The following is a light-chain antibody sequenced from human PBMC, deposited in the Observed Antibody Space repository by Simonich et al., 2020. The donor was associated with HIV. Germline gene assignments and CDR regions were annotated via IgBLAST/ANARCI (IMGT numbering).Light chain of an antibody. J-gene: IGKJ1*01. Sequence: DIQMTQSPSTLSASVGDRVTITCRASQSISSWLAWYQQKQGKAPKLLIYKASSLERGVPARFSGSGSGTEFTLTISRLEPEDFAVYYCQQYGSSPWTFGQGTKVEIK. V-gene: IGKV1-5*03. CDR1: QSISSW. CDR3: QQYGSSPWT. CDR2: KAS.